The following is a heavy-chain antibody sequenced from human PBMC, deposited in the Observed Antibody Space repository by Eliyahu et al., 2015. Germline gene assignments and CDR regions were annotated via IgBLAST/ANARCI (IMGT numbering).Heavy chain of an antibody. CDR3: AKPSSGSYYYFDY. V-gene: IGHV3-23*01. D-gene: IGHD1-26*01. CDR2: MSGSGDRT. J-gene: IGHJ4*02. CDR1: GFTFSSYA. Sequence: EVQLLESGGGLVEPGGSXRLSCXASGFTFSSYAMXWGRQAPXKGLEWVSIMSGSGDRTYYADSVKGRFTISRDNSKNTLYLQMSSLRAEDTAVYFCAKPSSGSYYYFDYWGQGTLVTVSS.